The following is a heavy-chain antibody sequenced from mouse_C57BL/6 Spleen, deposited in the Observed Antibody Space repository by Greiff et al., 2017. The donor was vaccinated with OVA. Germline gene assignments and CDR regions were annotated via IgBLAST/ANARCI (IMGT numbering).Heavy chain of an antibody. CDR2: IDPNSGGT. CDR1: GYTFTSYW. CDR3: ARGDSNGDYAMDY. Sequence: QVQLQQPGAELVKPGASVKLSCKASGYTFTSYWMHWVKQRPGRGLEWIGRIDPNSGGTTYNEKFKSKATLTVDKASSTSYMQLSSLTSEDSAVYYCARGDSNGDYAMDYWGQGTSVTVSS. D-gene: IGHD2-5*01. V-gene: IGHV1-72*01. J-gene: IGHJ4*01.